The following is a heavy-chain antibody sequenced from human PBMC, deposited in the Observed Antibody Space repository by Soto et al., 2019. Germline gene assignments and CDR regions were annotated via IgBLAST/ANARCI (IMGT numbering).Heavy chain of an antibody. D-gene: IGHD3-9*01. J-gene: IGHJ6*02. CDR3: AGKGHRGVLRYFDWSAGGYYYYGMDV. CDR2: IYYSGST. V-gene: IGHV4-59*01. CDR1: GGSISSYY. Sequence: PSETLSLTCTVSGGSISSYYWSWIRQPPGKGLEWIGYIYYSGSTNYNPSLKSRVTISVDTSKNQFSLKLSSVTAADTAVYYCAGKGHRGVLRYFDWSAGGYYYYGMDVWGQGTTVTVSS.